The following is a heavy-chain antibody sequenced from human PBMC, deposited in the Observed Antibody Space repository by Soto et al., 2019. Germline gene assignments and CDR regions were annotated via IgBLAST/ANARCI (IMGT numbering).Heavy chain of an antibody. J-gene: IGHJ6*02. CDR2: IDPSDSYT. Sequence: LGESLKISCKGSGYSFTSYWISWVRQMPGKGLEWMGRIDPSDSYTNYSPSFQGHVTISADKSISTAYLQWSSLKASDTAMYYCASGSHYYYGMDVWGQGTTVTVSS. CDR1: GYSFTSYW. CDR3: ASGSHYYYGMDV. V-gene: IGHV5-10-1*01.